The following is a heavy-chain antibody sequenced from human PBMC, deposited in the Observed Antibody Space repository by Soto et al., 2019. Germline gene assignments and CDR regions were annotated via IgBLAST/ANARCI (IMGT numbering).Heavy chain of an antibody. CDR3: ARSHYGSGSYVYYGMDV. CDR2: IYSGGNT. V-gene: IGHV3-53*04. D-gene: IGHD3-10*01. J-gene: IGHJ6*02. CDR1: GFTVSSNY. Sequence: EVQVVESGGGLVQPGGSLRLSCAASGFTVSSNYMSWVRQAPGKGLEWLSVIYSGGNTYYADSVKGRFTISRHNSENPLYLEMNSLRAEDTAVYYCARSHYGSGSYVYYGMDVWGQGTTVTVSS.